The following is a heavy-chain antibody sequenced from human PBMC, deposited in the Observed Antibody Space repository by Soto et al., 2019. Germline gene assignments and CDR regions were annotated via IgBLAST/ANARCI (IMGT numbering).Heavy chain of an antibody. V-gene: IGHV3-30*03. CDR3: FIVRRHHYDTPGN. CDR1: GFTFSSYG. Sequence: GGSLRLSCAASGFTFSSYGMHWVRQAPGKGLEWVAVISYDGSNKYYADSVKGRLTISRDNSKNTLYLNMNSLRAEDTAVYYCFIVRRHHYDTPGNWCQGILVTVS. D-gene: IGHD3-22*01. J-gene: IGHJ1*01. CDR2: ISYDGSNK.